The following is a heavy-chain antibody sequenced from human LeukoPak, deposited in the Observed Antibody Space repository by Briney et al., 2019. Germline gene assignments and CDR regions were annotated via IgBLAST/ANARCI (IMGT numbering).Heavy chain of an antibody. Sequence: ASVKVSCKASGYTFTSNGISWVRQAPGQGLEWMGWISAYNGDTNYAQKLQGRVTMTTDASTSTAYMELRSLRSGDTAVYYCARTHDVLSGYPPGYYMDVWGKGTTDTVSS. V-gene: IGHV1-18*01. CDR1: GYTFTSNG. J-gene: IGHJ6*03. CDR3: ARTHDVLSGYPPGYYMDV. CDR2: ISAYNGDT. D-gene: IGHD3-3*01.